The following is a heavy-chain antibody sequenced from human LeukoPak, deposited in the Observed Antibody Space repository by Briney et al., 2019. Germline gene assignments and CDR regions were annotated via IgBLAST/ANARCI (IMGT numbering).Heavy chain of an antibody. CDR3: ARGRYDFWSGYSLVYFDY. V-gene: IGHV1-8*03. D-gene: IGHD3-3*01. J-gene: IGHJ4*02. Sequence: ASVKVSCKASGYTFTSYDINWVRQATGQGLEWMGWMNPNSGNTGYAQKFQGRVTITRNTSISTAYMELSSLRSEDTAVYYCARGRYDFWSGYSLVYFDYWGQGTLVTVSS. CDR2: MNPNSGNT. CDR1: GYTFTSYD.